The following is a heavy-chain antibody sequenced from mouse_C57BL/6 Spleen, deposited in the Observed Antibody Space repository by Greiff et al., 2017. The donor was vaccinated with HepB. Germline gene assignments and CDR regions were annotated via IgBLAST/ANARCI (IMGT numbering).Heavy chain of an antibody. V-gene: IGHV1-52*01. CDR1: GYTFTSYW. D-gene: IGHD3-2*02. J-gene: IGHJ3*01. CDR3: ARPDSSGYEGDLAY. Sequence: VQLQQPGAELVRPGSSVKLSCKASGYTFTSYWMHWVKQRPIQGLEWIGNIDPSDSETHYNQKFKDKATLTVDKSSSTAYMQLSSLTSEDSAVYYCARPDSSGYEGDLAYWGQGTLVTVSA. CDR2: IDPSDSET.